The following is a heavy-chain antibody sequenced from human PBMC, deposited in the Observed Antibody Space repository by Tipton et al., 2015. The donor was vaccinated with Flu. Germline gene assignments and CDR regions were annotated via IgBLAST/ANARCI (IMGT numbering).Heavy chain of an antibody. CDR3: ARRDYSNYVSEPKNWFDP. Sequence: LRLSCAVSGYSIRSSNYYWGWIRQPPGKGLEWIGNIFHSGSPYRNPSLKSRVTISIDTSKSQFSLKLSSVTAADTAVYYCARRDYSNYVSEPKNWFDPWGQGALVTVSS. D-gene: IGHD4-11*01. CDR1: GYSIRSSNYY. CDR2: IFHSGSP. V-gene: IGHV4-38-2*01. J-gene: IGHJ5*02.